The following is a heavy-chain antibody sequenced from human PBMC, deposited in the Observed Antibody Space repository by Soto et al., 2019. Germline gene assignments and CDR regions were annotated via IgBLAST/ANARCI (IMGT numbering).Heavy chain of an antibody. CDR1: GVTFSSYA. Sequence: SVKFSCKSSGVTFSSYAISWVRQAPGQGLEWMGGIIPIFGTANYAQKFQGRVTITADKSTSTAYMELSSLRSEDTAVYYCAKGITKGPGPLLGCDRWGQGNTVTGAS. D-gene: IGHD3-10*01. CDR2: IIPIFGTA. J-gene: IGHJ6*02. CDR3: AKGITKGPGPLLGCDR. V-gene: IGHV1-69*06.